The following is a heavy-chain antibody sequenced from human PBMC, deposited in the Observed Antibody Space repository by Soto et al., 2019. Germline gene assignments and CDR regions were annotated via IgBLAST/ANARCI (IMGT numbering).Heavy chain of an antibody. CDR3: AKDWQQGVHYYGMDV. D-gene: IGHD6-13*01. CDR2: ISYDGSNK. V-gene: IGHV3-30*18. J-gene: IGHJ6*02. CDR1: GFTFSSYV. Sequence: LSCAASGFTFSSYVMHWVRQAPGKGLEWVAVISYDGSNKYYADSVKGRFTISRDNSKNTLYLQMNSLRAEDTAVYYCAKDWQQGVHYYGMDVWGQGTTVTVSS.